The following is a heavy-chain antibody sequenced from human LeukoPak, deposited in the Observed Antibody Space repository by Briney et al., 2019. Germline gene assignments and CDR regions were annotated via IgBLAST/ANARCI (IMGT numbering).Heavy chain of an antibody. CDR2: IFYSGMT. D-gene: IGHD3-22*01. Sequence: SETLSLTCTVYGGSINSYYWGWIRQPPGKGLEWIGNIFYSGMTKYNPSLKSRVTISVDTSKNLFSLKLNSVNDADTAVYFCARYDSSGFYQYFFDYWGPGTLVTVSS. V-gene: IGHV4-59*01. CDR3: ARYDSSGFYQYFFDY. J-gene: IGHJ4*02. CDR1: GGSINSYY.